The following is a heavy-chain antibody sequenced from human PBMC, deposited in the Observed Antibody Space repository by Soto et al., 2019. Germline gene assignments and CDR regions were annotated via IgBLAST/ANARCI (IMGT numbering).Heavy chain of an antibody. CDR1: GLTFSNYW. Sequence: PGGSLRLSCAASGLTFSNYWMTWVRQAPGKGLEWVTNIRQDGSEKYYVDSVKGRFTISRDNAKNSLSLQMNSLRADDTAVYYWARNTVTGGFFACWGQGALVTVSS. D-gene: IGHD4-4*01. V-gene: IGHV3-7*01. CDR3: ARNTVTGGFFAC. CDR2: IRQDGSEK. J-gene: IGHJ4*02.